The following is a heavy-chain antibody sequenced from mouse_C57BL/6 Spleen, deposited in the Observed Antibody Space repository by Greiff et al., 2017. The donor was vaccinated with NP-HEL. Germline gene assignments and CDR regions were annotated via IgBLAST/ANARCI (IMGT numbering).Heavy chain of an antibody. D-gene: IGHD4-1*01. V-gene: IGHV5-17*01. J-gene: IGHJ2*01. CDR3: ARNWDYYFDY. Sequence: EVKLMESGEGLVKPGGSLKLSCAASGFTFSDYGMHWVRQAPEKGLEWVAYISSGSSTIYYADTVKGRFTISRDNAKNTLFLQMTSLRSEDTAMYYCARNWDYYFDYWGQGTTLTVSS. CDR2: ISSGSSTI. CDR1: GFTFSDYG.